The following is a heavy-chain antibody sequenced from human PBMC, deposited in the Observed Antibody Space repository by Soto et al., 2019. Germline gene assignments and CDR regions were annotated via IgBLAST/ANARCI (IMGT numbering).Heavy chain of an antibody. CDR2: IDWDDDK. Sequence: SGPTLVNPTQTLRLTCTFSGFSLSTSGMCVSWIRQPPGKALEWLARIDWDDDKYYSTSLKTRLTISKDTSKNQVVLTMTNMDPVDTATYYCARIYDGDYNIKNWFDPWGQGTRVTVAS. J-gene: IGHJ5*02. CDR3: ARIYDGDYNIKNWFDP. D-gene: IGHD4-17*01. V-gene: IGHV2-70*11. CDR1: GFSLSTSGMC.